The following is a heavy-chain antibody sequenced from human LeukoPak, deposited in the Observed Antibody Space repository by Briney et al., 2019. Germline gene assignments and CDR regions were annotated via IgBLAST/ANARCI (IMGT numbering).Heavy chain of an antibody. J-gene: IGHJ4*02. V-gene: IGHV3-66*01. CDR1: GFTVSSNY. D-gene: IGHD3-22*01. CDR3: ARDRTPDDSSGYYGY. CDR2: IYSGGST. Sequence: GGSLRLSCAASGFTVSSNYMSWVRQAPGKGLEWVSVIYSGGSTYYADSVKGRFTISRDNSKNTLYLQMNSLRAEDTAVYYCARDRTPDDSSGYYGYWGQGTLVTVSS.